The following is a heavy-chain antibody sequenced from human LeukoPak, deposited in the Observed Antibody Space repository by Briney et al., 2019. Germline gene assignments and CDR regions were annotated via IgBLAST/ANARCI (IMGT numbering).Heavy chain of an antibody. CDR1: GGTFSSYA. D-gene: IGHD3-3*01. CDR3: ARERGRLRFLEWFFDY. CDR2: IIPIFSTA. J-gene: IGHJ4*02. V-gene: IGHV1-69*05. Sequence: SVKVSCKASGGTFSSYAISWVRQAPGQGLEWMGRIIPIFSTANYAQKFQGRVTITTDESTSTAYMELSSLRSEDTAVYYCARERGRLRFLEWFFDYWGQGTLVTVSS.